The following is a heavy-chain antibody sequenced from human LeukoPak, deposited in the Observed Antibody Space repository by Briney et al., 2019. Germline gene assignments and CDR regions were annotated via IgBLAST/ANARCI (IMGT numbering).Heavy chain of an antibody. V-gene: IGHV3-7*01. J-gene: IGHJ4*02. Sequence: GGSLRLSCAATGFIFNRHWMSWVRQAPGKGLEWVAHIKQDGSERYYVDSVKGRFTISRDNAKNTLYPQVNNLRAEDTAVYYCARGPNSNWSGLDFWGQGTLLTVSS. D-gene: IGHD6-6*01. CDR1: GFIFNRHW. CDR2: IKQDGSER. CDR3: ARGPNSNWSGLDF.